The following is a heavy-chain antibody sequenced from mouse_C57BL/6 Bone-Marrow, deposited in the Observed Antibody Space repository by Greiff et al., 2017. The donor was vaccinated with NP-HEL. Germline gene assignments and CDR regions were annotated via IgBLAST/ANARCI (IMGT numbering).Heavy chain of an antibody. Sequence: VKLMESGAELVKPGASVKMSCKASGYTFTSYWITWVKQRPGQGLEWIGDIYPGSGSTNYNEKFKSKATLTVDTSSSTAYMQLSSLTSEDSAVYYCARSPLYYYAMDYWGQGTSVTVSS. CDR1: GYTFTSYW. V-gene: IGHV1-55*01. J-gene: IGHJ4*01. CDR2: IYPGSGST. CDR3: ARSPLYYYAMDY.